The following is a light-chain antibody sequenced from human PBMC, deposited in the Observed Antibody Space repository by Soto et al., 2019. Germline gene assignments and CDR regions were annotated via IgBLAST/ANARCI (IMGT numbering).Light chain of an antibody. CDR1: QSVLFSSRNKNY. V-gene: IGKV4-1*01. J-gene: IGKJ1*01. CDR2: WAS. CDR3: QQYYSTPRT. Sequence: DIVMTQSPDSLAVSLGERATINCKSSQSVLFSSRNKNYLAWYQQKPGLPPKLLIYWASTRESGVPDRFSGSGSGTDFTLTISSLQAEDVAVYYCQQYYSTPRTFGQGTKV.